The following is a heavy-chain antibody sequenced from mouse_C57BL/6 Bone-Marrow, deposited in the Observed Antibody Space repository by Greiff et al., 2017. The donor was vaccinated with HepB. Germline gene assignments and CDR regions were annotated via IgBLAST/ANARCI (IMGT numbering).Heavy chain of an antibody. CDR2: ISKKANGYTT. D-gene: IGHD2-13*01. CDR1: GFTFTDYY. V-gene: IGHV7-3*01. CDR3: ARDWDGDYSFAY. J-gene: IGHJ3*01. Sequence: EVKLMESGGGLVQPGGSLSLSCAASGFTFTDYYMSWVRPPPGKALEWLGFISKKANGYTTEYSASVKGQFTISRDSSQSILDLQMNALRAEDSATYDCARDWDGDYSFAYWGQGTLVTVSA.